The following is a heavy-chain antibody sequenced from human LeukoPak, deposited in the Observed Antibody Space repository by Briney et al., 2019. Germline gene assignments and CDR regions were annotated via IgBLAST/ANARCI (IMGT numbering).Heavy chain of an antibody. CDR3: ARDLSSRDAY. J-gene: IGHJ4*02. D-gene: IGHD6-13*01. Sequence: GGSLRLSCAASGFTVSYYWMSWVRQAPGKGLEWVACIHEDGSTEYYVDSVKGRFAISRDNTKSSLYLQMSSLTVEDTAVYYCARDLSSRDAYWGQGSLVTVSS. V-gene: IGHV3-7*03. CDR2: IHEDGSTE. CDR1: GFTVSYYW.